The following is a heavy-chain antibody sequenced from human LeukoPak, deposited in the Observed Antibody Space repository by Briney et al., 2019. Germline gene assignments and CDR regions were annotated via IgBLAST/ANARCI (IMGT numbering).Heavy chain of an antibody. CDR3: ATDVRDEYSSGWYPIGY. CDR2: ISSGSRYM. Sequence: PGGSLRLSCAASGFTFSIYSMNWVRQAPGKGLEWVSSISSGSRYMYYADSVKGRSTISRDNAKNSLYLLMNSLRAEDTAVYYCATDVRDEYSSGWYPIGYWGQGTLVTVSS. CDR1: GFTFSIYS. J-gene: IGHJ4*02. V-gene: IGHV3-21*01. D-gene: IGHD6-19*01.